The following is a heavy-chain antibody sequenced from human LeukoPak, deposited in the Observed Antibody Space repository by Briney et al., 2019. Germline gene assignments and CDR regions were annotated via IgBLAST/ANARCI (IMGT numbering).Heavy chain of an antibody. CDR2: ISASGTLT. CDR3: AKGSRYYDSSGSFDY. J-gene: IGHJ4*02. D-gene: IGHD3-22*01. V-gene: IGHV3-23*01. Sequence: PGGSLRLSCAASGFSFSNEMNWVRQAPGKGLEWISYISASGTLTHYADSVEGRFTISRDNSKNTLYLQMNSLRAEDTAVYYCAKGSRYYDSSGSFDYWGQGTLVTVSS. CDR1: GFSFSNE.